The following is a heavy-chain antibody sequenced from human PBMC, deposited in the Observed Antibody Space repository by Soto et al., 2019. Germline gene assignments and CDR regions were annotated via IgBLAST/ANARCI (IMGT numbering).Heavy chain of an antibody. Sequence: QIPLVQSGPEVKKPGASMKVSCKAYDFSFTSHGISWVRPAPGQGLEWMGWISLYNGNTNYAQQFHRGDIMPTGTSTSTGYMERRSLRSDETAMYFCAIYHLELFRFDYFGQGTPVTVSS. CDR3: AIYHLELFRFDY. V-gene: IGHV1-18*04. CDR2: ISLYNGNT. CDR1: DFSFTSHG. D-gene: IGHD2-2*01. J-gene: IGHJ4*02.